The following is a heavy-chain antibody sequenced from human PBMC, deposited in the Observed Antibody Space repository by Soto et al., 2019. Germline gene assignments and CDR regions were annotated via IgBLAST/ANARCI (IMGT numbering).Heavy chain of an antibody. V-gene: IGHV3-30*03. CDR2: ISYDGSNK. CDR1: GLPFSSYG. CDR3: ARGGYGDYYYYHYYMDV. J-gene: IGHJ6*03. D-gene: IGHD4-17*01. Sequence: PGGSLRLSCAASGLPFSSYGMHWVRQAPGKGLEWVAVISYDGSNKYYADSVKGRFTISRDNAKNTLYLQMNSLRAEDTAVYYCARGGYGDYYYYHYYMDVWGKGTTVTVS.